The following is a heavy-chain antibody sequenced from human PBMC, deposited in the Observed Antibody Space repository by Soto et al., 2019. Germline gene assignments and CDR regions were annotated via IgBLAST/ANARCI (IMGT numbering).Heavy chain of an antibody. Sequence: QVQLLQSGPGLGRPSGTLSLTCAVSGGSISSSNWWSWVRQSPGKGLEWIGEIYHSGSTNYKSSLGARVTISVDKSNNQFSLRLRYVTAADTAVYYCETLPPRLEVALLHIPTWGQGTPVTVSS. CDR1: GGSISSSNW. V-gene: IGHV4-4*02. D-gene: IGHD2-21*01. CDR2: IYHSGST. J-gene: IGHJ5*02. CDR3: ETLPPRLEVALLHIPT.